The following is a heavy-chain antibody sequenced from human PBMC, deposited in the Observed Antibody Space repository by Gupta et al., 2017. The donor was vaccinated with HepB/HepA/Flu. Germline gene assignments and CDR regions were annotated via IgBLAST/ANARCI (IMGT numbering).Heavy chain of an antibody. CDR3: ARDSRGYSLYGMDV. J-gene: IGHJ6*02. CDR1: GFTFRSYA. CDR2: ISYDGSNK. Sequence: QVQLVESGGGVVQPGRSLRLSCGASGFTFRSYAMHWVRQAPGKGLEWVAVISYDGSNKYYADSVKGRFTISRDNSKNTLYLQMNSLRAEDTAVYYCARDSRGYSLYGMDVWGQETTVTVSS. V-gene: IGHV3-30-3*01. D-gene: IGHD5-18*01.